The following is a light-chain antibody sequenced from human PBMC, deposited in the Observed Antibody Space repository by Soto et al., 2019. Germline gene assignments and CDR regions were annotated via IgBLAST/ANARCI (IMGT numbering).Light chain of an antibody. Sequence: DIVMTQSPDSLAVSLGERATFNCKSSQSILDRSKNKYYLAWYQQKSGQPPKLLIYWASLRESGVPDRFTGRGSGTDFTLTISRVQAEDVAVYYCQQYFTSPWTFGQGTKVEI. CDR1: QSILDRSKNKYY. V-gene: IGKV4-1*01. J-gene: IGKJ1*01. CDR3: QQYFTSPWT. CDR2: WAS.